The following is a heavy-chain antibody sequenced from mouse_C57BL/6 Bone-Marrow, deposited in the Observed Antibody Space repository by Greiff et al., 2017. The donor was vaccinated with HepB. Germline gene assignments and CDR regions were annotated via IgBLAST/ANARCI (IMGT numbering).Heavy chain of an antibody. Sequence: VQLQQSGPGLVQPSQSLSITCTVSGFSLTSYGVHWVRQSPGKGLEWLGVIWRGGSTDYNAAFMSRLSITKDNSKSQVFFKMNSLQADDTAIYYCSKKAYYDYRGYAMDYWGQGTSVTVSS. V-gene: IGHV2-5*01. CDR2: IWRGGST. D-gene: IGHD2-4*01. J-gene: IGHJ4*01. CDR3: SKKAYYDYRGYAMDY. CDR1: GFSLTSYG.